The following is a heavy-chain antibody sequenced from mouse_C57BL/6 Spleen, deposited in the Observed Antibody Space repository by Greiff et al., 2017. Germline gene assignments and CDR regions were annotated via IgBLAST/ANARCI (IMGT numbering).Heavy chain of an antibody. J-gene: IGHJ3*01. V-gene: IGHV1-55*01. Sequence: QVQLQQPGAELVKPGASVKMSCKASGYTFTSYWITWVKQRPGQGLEWIGDIYPGSGSTNYNEKFKSKATLTVGTSSITAYMQLSSLTSEDSAVYYCARGTTVVATPAWFAYWGQGTLVTVSA. D-gene: IGHD1-1*01. CDR3: ARGTTVVATPAWFAY. CDR2: IYPGSGST. CDR1: GYTFTSYW.